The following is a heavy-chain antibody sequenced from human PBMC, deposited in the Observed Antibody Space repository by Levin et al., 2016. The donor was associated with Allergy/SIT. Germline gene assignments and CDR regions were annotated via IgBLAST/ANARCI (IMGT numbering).Heavy chain of an antibody. D-gene: IGHD3-22*01. V-gene: IGHV4-61*01. J-gene: IGHJ3*02. CDR2: IYYSGST. CDR1: GGSVSSGSYY. CDR3: ARVTMISSSVDAFDI. Sequence: SETLSLTCTVSGGSVSSGSYYWSWIRQPPGKGLEWIGYIYYSGSTNYNPSLKSRVTISVDTSKNQFSLKLSSVTAADTAVYYCARVTMISSSVDAFDIWGQGTMVTVSS.